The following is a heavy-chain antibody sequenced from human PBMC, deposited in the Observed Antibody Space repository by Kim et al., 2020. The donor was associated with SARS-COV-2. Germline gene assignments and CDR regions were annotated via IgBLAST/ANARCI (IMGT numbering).Heavy chain of an antibody. CDR3: ARHTHGIDV. CDR1: GYTFTNYW. V-gene: IGHV5-51*01. CDR2: IYPGDSDV. J-gene: IGHJ6*02. Sequence: GESLKISCKTSGYTFTNYWIGWVRQMPGKGLEWMGIIYPGDSDVTYSPSLQGHVTISADKSISAAYLQWSSLKASDSAMYYCARHTHGIDVWGQGTTVTVSS.